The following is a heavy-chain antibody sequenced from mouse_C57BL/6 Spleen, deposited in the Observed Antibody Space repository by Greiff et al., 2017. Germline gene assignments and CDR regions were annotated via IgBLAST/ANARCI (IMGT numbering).Heavy chain of an antibody. CDR1: GYSITSGYY. D-gene: IGHD1-1*01. CDR2: ISYDGSH. CDR3: ARDANYYGSSYFDY. Sequence: EVKLLESGPGLVKPSQSLSLTCSVTGYSITSGYYWNWIRQFPGNKLEWMGYISYDGSHNYNPSLKNRISITRDTSKNQFFLKLNSVTTEDTATYYCARDANYYGSSYFDYWGQGTTLTVSS. V-gene: IGHV3-6*01. J-gene: IGHJ2*01.